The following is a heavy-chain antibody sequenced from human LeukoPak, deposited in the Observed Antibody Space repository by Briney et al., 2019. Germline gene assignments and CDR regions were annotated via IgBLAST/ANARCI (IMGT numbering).Heavy chain of an antibody. Sequence: AGGSLRLSCAASGFTFSSYGMHWVRQAPGKGLEWVAVISYDGSNKYYADSVKGRFTISRDNSKNTLYLQMNSPRAEDTAVYYCAKEITMVRGVIITEGFFYYGMDVWGQGTTVTVSS. J-gene: IGHJ6*02. CDR3: AKEITMVRGVIITEGFFYYGMDV. CDR1: GFTFSSYG. CDR2: ISYDGSNK. V-gene: IGHV3-30*18. D-gene: IGHD3-10*01.